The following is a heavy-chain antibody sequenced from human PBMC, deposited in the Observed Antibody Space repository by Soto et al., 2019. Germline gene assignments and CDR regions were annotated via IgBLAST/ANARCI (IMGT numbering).Heavy chain of an antibody. CDR2: ISAYNGNT. V-gene: IGHV1-18*04. D-gene: IGHD3-10*01. Sequence: ASVKVSCKASGYTFTGYYMHWVRQAPGQGLEWMGWISAYNGNTNYAQKLQGRVTMTTDTSASTAYMELSSLRSEDTAVYYCASSYYGSGNPKDYYYGMDVWGQGTTVTVSS. CDR3: ASSYYGSGNPKDYYYGMDV. CDR1: GYTFTGYY. J-gene: IGHJ6*02.